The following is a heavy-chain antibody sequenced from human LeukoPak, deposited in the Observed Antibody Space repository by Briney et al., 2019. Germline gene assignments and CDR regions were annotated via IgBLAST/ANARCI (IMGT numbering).Heavy chain of an antibody. D-gene: IGHD4-23*01. V-gene: IGHV4-59*08. Sequence: SETLSLTCTVSGGSTSTYYWNWFRQPPGKGLEWIAYIDYSGSTNYNPSLKSRVTISVDTSKNQFSLKLSSVTAADTAVYYCARRDYGGNSGYFHHWGQGTLVTVSS. CDR2: IDYSGST. CDR1: GGSTSTYY. CDR3: ARRDYGGNSGYFHH. J-gene: IGHJ1*01.